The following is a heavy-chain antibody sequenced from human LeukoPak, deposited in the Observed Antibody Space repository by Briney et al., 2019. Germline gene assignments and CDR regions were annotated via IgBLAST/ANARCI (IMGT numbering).Heavy chain of an antibody. CDR3: ARVTGGNWNYYYYYMDV. J-gene: IGHJ6*03. Sequence: TSETLSLTCTVSGGSISSYYWSWIRQPPGKGLEWIGYIYYSGNTYYNPSLKSRVTISVDTSKNQFSLRLSSVTAADTAVYYCARVTGGNWNYYYYYMDVWGKGTTVTVSS. CDR1: GGSISSYY. V-gene: IGHV4-59*12. CDR2: IYYSGNT. D-gene: IGHD1-1*01.